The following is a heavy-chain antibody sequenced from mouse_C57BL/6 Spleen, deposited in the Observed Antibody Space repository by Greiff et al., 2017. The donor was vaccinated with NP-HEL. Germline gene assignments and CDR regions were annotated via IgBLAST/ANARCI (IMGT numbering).Heavy chain of an antibody. Sequence: VQLQQSGAELVRPGASVTLSCKASGYTFTDYEMHWVKQTPVHGLEWIGAIDPETGGTAYNQKVKGKAILSADKPSSTAYMEMRSLTSEDSAVDYGTRGRPLTYWGQGTLVTVSA. CDR3: TRGRPLTY. CDR2: IDPETGGT. V-gene: IGHV1-15*01. J-gene: IGHJ3*01. CDR1: GYTFTDYE.